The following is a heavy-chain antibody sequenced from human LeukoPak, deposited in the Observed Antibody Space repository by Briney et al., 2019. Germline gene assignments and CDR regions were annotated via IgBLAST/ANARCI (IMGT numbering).Heavy chain of an antibody. D-gene: IGHD3-10*01. Sequence: KSSETLSLTCTVSGGSISRYYWSWIRRPPGKGLEWLGYIDDSGNTNYNPSLKSQVTISVDKSKNQFSLKLSFVTAADTAMYYCARSDYHNSGSHTVFDAFDIWGQGTRVTVSS. CDR2: IDDSGNT. V-gene: IGHV4-59*01. J-gene: IGHJ3*02. CDR3: ARSDYHNSGSHTVFDAFDI. CDR1: GGSISRYY.